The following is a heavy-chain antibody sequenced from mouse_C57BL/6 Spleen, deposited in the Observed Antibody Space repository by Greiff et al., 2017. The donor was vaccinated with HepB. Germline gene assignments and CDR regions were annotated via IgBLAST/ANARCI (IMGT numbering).Heavy chain of an antibody. Sequence: VHVKQSGTVLARPGASVKMSCKTSGYTFTSYWMHWVKQRPGQGLEWIGAIYPGNSDTSYNQKFKGKAKLTAVTSASTAYMELSSLTNEDSAVYYCTRAGYYDGYFDVWGTGTTVTVSS. J-gene: IGHJ1*03. CDR1: GYTFTSYW. CDR3: TRAGYYDGYFDV. D-gene: IGHD2-4*01. V-gene: IGHV1-5*01. CDR2: IYPGNSDT.